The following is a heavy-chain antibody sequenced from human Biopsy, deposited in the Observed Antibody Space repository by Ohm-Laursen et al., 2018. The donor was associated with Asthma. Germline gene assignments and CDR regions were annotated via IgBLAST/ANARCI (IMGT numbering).Heavy chain of an antibody. D-gene: IGHD3-10*01. J-gene: IGHJ4*02. V-gene: IGHV4-61*01. CDR1: GGSVSSGSHH. Sequence: SGTLSLTCTVSGGSVSSGSHHWSWIRQPPGKGLEWIGFIYYSGSTHYNPSLKSRVTISVDTSKNQFSLKLSSVTAADTAVDYCAGEGAGYYGSGSYLGYWGQGTLVTVSS. CDR2: IYYSGST. CDR3: AGEGAGYYGSGSYLGY.